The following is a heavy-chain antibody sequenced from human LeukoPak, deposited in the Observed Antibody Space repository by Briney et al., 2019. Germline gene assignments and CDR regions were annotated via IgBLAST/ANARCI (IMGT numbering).Heavy chain of an antibody. CDR3: AWKDRDSYNYYYFDD. V-gene: IGHV4-59*08. Sequence: PSETLSLTSIHPLGSLTIYYCCSNRQPPGKGLEWIGYIYYTGTTKYNPSLKSRVTISVDTSKNQFSLKLSSVTAADTAVYYCAWKDRDSYNYYYFDDWGRGTLVTVSS. J-gene: IGHJ4*02. D-gene: IGHD5-24*01. CDR1: LGSLTIYY. CDR2: IYYTGTT.